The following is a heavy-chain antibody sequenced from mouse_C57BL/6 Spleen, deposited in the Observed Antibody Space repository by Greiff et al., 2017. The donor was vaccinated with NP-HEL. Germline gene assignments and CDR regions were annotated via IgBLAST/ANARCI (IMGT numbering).Heavy chain of an antibody. CDR2: INPGSGGT. D-gene: IGHD1-1*01. V-gene: IGHV1-54*01. J-gene: IGHJ4*01. Sequence: VQLQQSGAELVRPGTSVKVSCKASGYAFTNYLIEWVKQRPGQGLEWIGVINPGSGGTNYNEKFKGKATLTADKSSSTAYMQLSSLTSEDSAVYFCARYSYGSSLYYAMDYWGQGTSVTVSS. CDR1: GYAFTNYL. CDR3: ARYSYGSSLYYAMDY.